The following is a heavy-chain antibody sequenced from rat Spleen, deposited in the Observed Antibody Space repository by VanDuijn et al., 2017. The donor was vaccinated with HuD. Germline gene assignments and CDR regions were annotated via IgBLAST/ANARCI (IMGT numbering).Heavy chain of an antibody. CDR3: ARRHYGYTDYFDS. V-gene: IGHV5S23*01. D-gene: IGHD1-9*01. CDR2: ISSGGGDT. J-gene: IGHJ2*01. Sequence: EVQLVESGGGLVQPGRSLKLSCAASGFTFSDYNMAWVRQAPKMGLEWVASISSGGGDTYYPDSVRGRFTISRDNAKSTLYLQMDSLRSEDTATYYCARRHYGYTDYFDSWGQGVMVTVSS. CDR1: GFTFSDYN.